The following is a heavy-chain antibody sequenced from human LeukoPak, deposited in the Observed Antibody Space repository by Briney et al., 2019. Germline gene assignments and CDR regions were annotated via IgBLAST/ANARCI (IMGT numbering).Heavy chain of an antibody. CDR3: ARALDPRLLWFGEAKNDAFDI. Sequence: ASVKVSCKASGYTFTSYDVNWVRQATGQGLEWMGWMNPNSGDSGNSQKFHGRVTMTRNTSIFTAYMELSSLRSEDTAVYYCARALDPRLLWFGEAKNDAFDIWGQGTMVTVSS. CDR2: MNPNSGDS. D-gene: IGHD3-10*01. J-gene: IGHJ3*02. V-gene: IGHV1-8*01. CDR1: GYTFTSYD.